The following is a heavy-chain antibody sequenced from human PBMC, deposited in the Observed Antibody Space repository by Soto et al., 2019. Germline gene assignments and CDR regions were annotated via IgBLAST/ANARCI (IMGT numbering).Heavy chain of an antibody. J-gene: IGHJ4*02. D-gene: IGHD1-7*01. CDR2: IFESGAT. Sequence: SETLSLTCTVSGGSISSSSWWTWVRQSPGKGLEWIGEIFESGATNYNPSLKSRLTMSVDKSKNQFSLNLSSLTAADTAVYFCTTSHAGELNNWGQGTLVTVSS. CDR3: TTSHAGELNN. V-gene: IGHV4-4*02. CDR1: GGSISSSSW.